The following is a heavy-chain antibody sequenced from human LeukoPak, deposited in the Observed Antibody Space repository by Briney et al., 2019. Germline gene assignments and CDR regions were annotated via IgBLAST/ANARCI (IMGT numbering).Heavy chain of an antibody. CDR1: GYSFTSYW. V-gene: IGHV5-10-1*01. Sequence: GESLKISCKGSGYSFTSYWISWVRQMPGEGLEWMGRIDPSDSYTNYSPSFQGHVTISADKSISTAYLQWSSLKASDTAMYYCARHTDCSGGSCHNWFDPWGQGTLVTASS. CDR3: ARHTDCSGGSCHNWFDP. D-gene: IGHD2-15*01. J-gene: IGHJ5*02. CDR2: IDPSDSYT.